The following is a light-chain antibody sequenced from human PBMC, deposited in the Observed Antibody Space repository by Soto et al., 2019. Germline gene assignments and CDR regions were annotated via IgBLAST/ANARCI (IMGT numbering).Light chain of an antibody. CDR2: EVS. CDR3: SSWDDSLNGVV. J-gene: IGLJ2*01. Sequence: QSALTQPASVSGSPGQSITISCTGTSSDVGSYNLVSWYQQHPGKAPKLMIYEVSKRPSGVPDRFSGSDSGTSASLAISGLQSDDEADYYCSSWDDSLNGVVFGGGTKLTVL. V-gene: IGLV2-23*02. CDR1: SSDVGSYNL.